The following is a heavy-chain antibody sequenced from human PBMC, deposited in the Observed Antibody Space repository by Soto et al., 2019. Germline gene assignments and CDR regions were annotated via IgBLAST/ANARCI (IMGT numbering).Heavy chain of an antibody. V-gene: IGHV3-30-3*01. CDR3: ARGSSRWRGTGGY. CDR1: RFTFSTYA. Sequence: QVQLVESGGGVVQPGKSLRLSCAASRFTFSTYAMHWVRQAPGKGLEWVAVISYDESNKYYADSVKGRFTISRDNSKNTLYLQMNSLRLEDTAVYYCARGSSRWRGTGGYWGQGALVTVSS. D-gene: IGHD6-13*01. J-gene: IGHJ4*02. CDR2: ISYDESNK.